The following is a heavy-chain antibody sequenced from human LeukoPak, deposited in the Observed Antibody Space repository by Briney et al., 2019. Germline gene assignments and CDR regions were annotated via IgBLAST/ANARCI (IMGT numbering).Heavy chain of an antibody. CDR1: GFTFSDYH. CDR2: ISSTSTSM. V-gene: IGHV3-48*02. J-gene: IGHJ4*02. CDR3: ARVWQDNSGVDY. D-gene: IGHD2-21*01. Sequence: PGGPLRLSCAASGFTFSDYHINWVRQAPGKGLEWLSYISSTSTSMNYADSVRGRFAISRDNAKNSLYLQMNSLRDEDTAVYYCARVWQDNSGVDYWGQGTLVTVSS.